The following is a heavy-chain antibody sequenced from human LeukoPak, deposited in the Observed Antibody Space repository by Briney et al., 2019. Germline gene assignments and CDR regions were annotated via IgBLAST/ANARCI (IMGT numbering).Heavy chain of an antibody. D-gene: IGHD5-18*01. J-gene: IGHJ6*03. Sequence: SETLSLTCTVSGGSISSSSYYWSWIRQPPGKGLEWIGYIYYSGSTNYNPSLKSRVTISVDTSKNQFSLKLSSVTAADTAVYYCARLTAYYYMDVWGKGTTVTVSS. CDR1: GGSISSSSYY. CDR3: ARLTAYYYMDV. CDR2: IYYSGST. V-gene: IGHV4-61*01.